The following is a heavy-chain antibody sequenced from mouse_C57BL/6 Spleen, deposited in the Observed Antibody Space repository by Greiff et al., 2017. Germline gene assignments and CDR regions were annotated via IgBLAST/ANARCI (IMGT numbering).Heavy chain of an antibody. Sequence: VQLQQPGAELVRPGSSVKLSCKASGYTFTSYWMDWVKQRPGQGLEWIGNIYPSDSETHYNQKFKDKATLTVDKSSSTAYMQLSSLTSEDSAVYYCAREGSSYRYFDVWGTGTTVTVSS. CDR1: GYTFTSYW. CDR3: AREGSSYRYFDV. D-gene: IGHD1-1*01. CDR2: IYPSDSET. J-gene: IGHJ1*03. V-gene: IGHV1-61*01.